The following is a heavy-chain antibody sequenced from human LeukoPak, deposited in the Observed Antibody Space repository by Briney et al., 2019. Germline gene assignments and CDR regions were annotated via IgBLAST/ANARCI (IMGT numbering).Heavy chain of an antibody. CDR1: GFTFSSYA. V-gene: IGHV3-30*02. CDR2: IRYDGSNK. CDR3: AKDWDPDYYDSSGYYFDY. Sequence: GGSLRLSCAASGFTFSSYAMSWVRQAPGKGLEWVAFIRYDGSNKYYADSVKGRFTISRDNSKNTLYLQMNSLRAEDTAVYYCAKDWDPDYYDSSGYYFDYWGQGTLVTVSS. J-gene: IGHJ4*02. D-gene: IGHD3-22*01.